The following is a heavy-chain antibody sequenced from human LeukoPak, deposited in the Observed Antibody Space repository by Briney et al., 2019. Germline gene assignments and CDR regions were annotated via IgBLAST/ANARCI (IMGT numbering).Heavy chain of an antibody. CDR1: GGSFSAYY. V-gene: IGHV4-34*01. D-gene: IGHD5-24*01. CDR3: TANPYRDGPLNY. Sequence: SEXLSLICAVYGGSFSAYYWSWIRQPPGKGLEWIGEINQSGTIKYNPSLASRVTMSVATSKNQLSLKLRSVTAADTAVYYCTANPYRDGPLNYWGQGTLVTVSS. J-gene: IGHJ4*02. CDR2: INQSGTI.